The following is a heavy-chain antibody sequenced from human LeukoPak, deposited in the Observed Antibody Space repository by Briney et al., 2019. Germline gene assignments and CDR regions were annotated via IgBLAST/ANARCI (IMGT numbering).Heavy chain of an antibody. CDR2: ISSSSSYI. D-gene: IGHD2-2*03. V-gene: IGHV3-21*01. CDR3: ASYGYCSSTSCYNFDY. Sequence: PGGSLRLSCAASGFTFSSYSMNWVRQAPGKGLEWVSSISSSSSYIYYADSVKGRFTISRDNAKNSLYLQMNSLRAEDTAVYYCASYGYCSSTSCYNFDYWGQGTPVTVSS. CDR1: GFTFSSYS. J-gene: IGHJ4*02.